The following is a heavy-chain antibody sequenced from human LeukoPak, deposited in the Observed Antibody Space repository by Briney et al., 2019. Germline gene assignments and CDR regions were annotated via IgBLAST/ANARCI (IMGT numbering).Heavy chain of an antibody. CDR3: AKWPEGATPKFHH. J-gene: IGHJ4*02. Sequence: PGGSLRLSCAASGFTFSSYAMSWVRQAPGKRLEAPGKGLEWVSTISASGHATYYPDSVRGRFTISRDNSKSTLHLQTDSLRAEDSALYYCAKWPEGATPKFHHWGQGTLVTVSS. V-gene: IGHV3-23*01. CDR1: GFTFSSYA. CDR2: ISASGHAT. D-gene: IGHD1-26*01.